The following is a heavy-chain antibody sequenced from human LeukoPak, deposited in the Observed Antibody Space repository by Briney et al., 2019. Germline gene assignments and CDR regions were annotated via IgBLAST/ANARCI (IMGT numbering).Heavy chain of an antibody. D-gene: IGHD6-19*01. CDR3: ARDRGSSGNNYYFDY. CDR1: GGPISSYY. Sequence: SETLSLTCTVSGGPISSYYWSWIRQPPGKGLEWIGYITYSGSTNYNPSLESRVTISPDTSKNQFSLKLTSVTAADTAVYYCARDRGSSGNNYYFDYWGQGTLVTASS. CDR2: ITYSGST. V-gene: IGHV4-59*01. J-gene: IGHJ4*02.